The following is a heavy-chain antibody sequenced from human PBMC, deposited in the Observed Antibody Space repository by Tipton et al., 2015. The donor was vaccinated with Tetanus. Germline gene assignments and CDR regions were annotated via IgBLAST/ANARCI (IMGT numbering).Heavy chain of an antibody. D-gene: IGHD3-10*01. J-gene: IGHJ4*02. V-gene: IGHV1-18*01. CDR2: ISAYSGNT. CDR3: AREFYGSGSPYYFDY. CDR1: GYNFTSYG. Sequence: QLVQSGAEVKKPGASVKVSCKASGYNFTSYGFGWVRQAPGQGLEWMGWISAYSGNTNYPQKLQGRVTMTADTSTSTAYMELRSLISDDTAVYYCAREFYGSGSPYYFDYWGQGTLVTVSS.